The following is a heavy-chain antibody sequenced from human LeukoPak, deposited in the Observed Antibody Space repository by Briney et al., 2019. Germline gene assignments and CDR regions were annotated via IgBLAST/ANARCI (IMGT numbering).Heavy chain of an antibody. Sequence: GGSLRLSCAASGFTFSSYAMHWVRPAPGKGLEWVALISYDGSKEHYADSVKGRFTIFRDNSKNTLYLQMNSLRTEDTAVYYCARPPMYSSGWYDYWGQGTLVTVSS. D-gene: IGHD6-19*01. V-gene: IGHV3-30-3*01. CDR1: GFTFSSYA. J-gene: IGHJ4*02. CDR3: ARPPMYSSGWYDY. CDR2: ISYDGSKE.